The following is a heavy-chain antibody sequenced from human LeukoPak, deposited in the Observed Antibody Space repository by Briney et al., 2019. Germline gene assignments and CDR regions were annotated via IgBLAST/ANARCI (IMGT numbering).Heavy chain of an antibody. Sequence: HPGGPLRLSCAASGFTVSSNYMSWVRQAPGKGLEWVSVIYSGGSTYYADSVKGRFTISRDNSKNTLYLQMNSLRAEDTAVYYCASAGETPFDYWGQGTLVTVSS. CDR3: ASAGETPFDY. J-gene: IGHJ4*02. CDR1: GFTVSSNY. V-gene: IGHV3-66*02. CDR2: IYSGGST. D-gene: IGHD7-27*01.